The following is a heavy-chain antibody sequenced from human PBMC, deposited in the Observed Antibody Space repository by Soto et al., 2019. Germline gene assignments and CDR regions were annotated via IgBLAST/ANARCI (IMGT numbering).Heavy chain of an antibody. V-gene: IGHV5-51*01. Sequence: XESLKISCKGSGYSFTTYWIGWVRQMPGKGLEGMGVIYPGDSDTRFSPSFQGQVTISVDMSISTAYLQWRSLKASDTAMYECARQADHYDRNSFGCWGQGTLVTVSS. CDR1: GYSFTTYW. CDR2: IYPGDSDT. D-gene: IGHD3-22*01. CDR3: ARQADHYDRNSFGC. J-gene: IGHJ4*02.